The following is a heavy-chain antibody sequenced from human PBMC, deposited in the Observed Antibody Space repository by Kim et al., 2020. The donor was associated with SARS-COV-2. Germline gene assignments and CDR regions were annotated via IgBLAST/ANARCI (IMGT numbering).Heavy chain of an antibody. J-gene: IGHJ4*02. V-gene: IGHV3-53*01. CDR3: AREGDYYFDD. CDR1: GFTVSASY. Sequence: GGSLRLSCAASGFTVSASYLSWVRRAPGKGPEWVSILRRDGATHYADSVKGRFTISRDNSKNTLYLQLNSLRADDTAIYYCAREGDYYFDDWGQGNLVTV. CDR2: LRRDGAT.